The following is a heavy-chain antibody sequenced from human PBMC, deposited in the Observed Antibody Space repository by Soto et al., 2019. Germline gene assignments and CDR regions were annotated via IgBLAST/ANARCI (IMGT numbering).Heavy chain of an antibody. V-gene: IGHV3-48*02. CDR2: ISSGSKTI. CDR1: GFTFSGYS. J-gene: IGHJ4*02. CDR3: AREDILGVRSFDY. Sequence: PVGSLRLSGAASGFTFSGYSVNWVRQAPGKGLEWVSYISSGSKTIYYAESVKGRFTVSRDNARNSQYLQMNSLRDEDTAVYYCAREDILGVRSFDYWGQGTLVTVSS. D-gene: IGHD3-9*01.